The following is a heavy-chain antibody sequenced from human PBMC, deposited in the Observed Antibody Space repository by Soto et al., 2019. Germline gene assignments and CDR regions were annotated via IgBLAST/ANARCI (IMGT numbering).Heavy chain of an antibody. Sequence: SETLSLTCTVSGGSISSYYWSWIRQPPGKGLEWIGYIYYSGSTNYNPSLKSRVTISVDTSKNQFSLKLSSVTAADTSVCYFAAQSEYFSSTSCYGYYYYYYMDVWGKGTTVTVSS. CDR1: GGSISSYY. J-gene: IGHJ6*03. D-gene: IGHD2-2*01. CDR3: AAQSEYFSSTSCYGYYYYYYMDV. V-gene: IGHV4-59*08. CDR2: IYYSGST.